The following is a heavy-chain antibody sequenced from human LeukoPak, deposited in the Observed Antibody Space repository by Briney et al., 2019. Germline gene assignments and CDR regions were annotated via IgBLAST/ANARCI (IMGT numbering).Heavy chain of an antibody. Sequence: SETLSLTCAVYGGTFSGYYWSWIRQPPGKGLEWIGEINHSGNTNYNPSLKSRVTISIDTSKNQFSLKLSSVTAADTAVYYCARRVVTTREDYFDYWGQGTLVTVSS. J-gene: IGHJ4*02. D-gene: IGHD2-21*02. CDR1: GGTFSGYY. V-gene: IGHV4-34*01. CDR2: INHSGNT. CDR3: ARRVVTTREDYFDY.